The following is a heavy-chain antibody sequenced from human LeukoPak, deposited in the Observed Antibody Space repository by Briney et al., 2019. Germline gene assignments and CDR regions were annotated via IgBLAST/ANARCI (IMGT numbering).Heavy chain of an antibody. CDR2: IDPSDSYT. V-gene: IGHV5-10-1*01. CDR3: ARHTAGPGLNWFDP. J-gene: IGHJ5*02. D-gene: IGHD6-25*01. Sequence: GESLRISCKGSGYTFTSYWITWVRQMPGKGLEWMGRIDPSDSYTKYSPSFEGHVTLSADTSTSTAYLQWSSLKASDTAMYYCARHTAGPGLNWFDPWGQGTLVTVSS. CDR1: GYTFTSYW.